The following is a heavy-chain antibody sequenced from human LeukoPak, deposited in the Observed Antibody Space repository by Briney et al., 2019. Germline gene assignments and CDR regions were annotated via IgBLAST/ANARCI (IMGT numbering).Heavy chain of an antibody. CDR1: GYSFNTYD. CDR2: MNPKSGNA. CDR3: ARGGGHSYGHEYFDY. J-gene: IGHJ4*02. Sequence: GASVKVSCKASGYSFNTYDINWVRQAIGQGLEWMGWMNPKSGNAGYAQNFQGRVTMTRNTSINTAYMELSSLRSDDTAVYFCARGGGHSYGHEYFDYWGQGALVIVSS. D-gene: IGHD5-18*01. V-gene: IGHV1-8*01.